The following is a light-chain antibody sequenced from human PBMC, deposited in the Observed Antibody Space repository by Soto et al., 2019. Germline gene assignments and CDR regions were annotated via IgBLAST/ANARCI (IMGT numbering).Light chain of an antibody. V-gene: IGLV1-44*01. CDR2: RSD. Sequence: QSVLTQSPSASGTPGQRVIIACSGSSSNIGSNHVNWYRHLPGAAPKLLIFRSDQRPSGVPDRFSGSKSGTTASLAISGLQSGDEGDYYCAAWDDSRYGVVFGGWTQLTVL. CDR3: AAWDDSRYGVV. CDR1: SSNIGSNH. J-gene: IGLJ2*01.